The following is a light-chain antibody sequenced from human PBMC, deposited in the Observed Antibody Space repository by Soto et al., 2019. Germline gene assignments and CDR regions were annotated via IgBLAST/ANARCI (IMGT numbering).Light chain of an antibody. CDR1: QDINTF. Sequence: DIQMTQSPSSLPASVGDRVTIACQASQDINTFLNWYQQRPGEATKLLIFHTSNLEAGVPSRFSGSGSGTSFTFTITSLQPEDFASYYCQQYETLPYTFGQGTKVDI. CDR3: QQYETLPYT. CDR2: HTS. J-gene: IGKJ2*01. V-gene: IGKV1-33*01.